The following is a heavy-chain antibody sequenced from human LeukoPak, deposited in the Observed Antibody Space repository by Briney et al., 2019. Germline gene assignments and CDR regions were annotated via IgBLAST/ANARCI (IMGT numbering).Heavy chain of an antibody. CDR3: ARDPGSGYEEHFYY. CDR2: ISYDGSNK. CDR1: GFTLSSYG. Sequence: PGGSLRLSCAASGFTLSSYGMHWVRQAPGKGLEWVAVISYDGSNKYYADSVKGRFTISRDNSKNTLYLQMNSLRAEDTAVYYCARDPGSGYEEHFYYWGQGTLVSVSS. D-gene: IGHD5-12*01. J-gene: IGHJ4*02. V-gene: IGHV3-30*03.